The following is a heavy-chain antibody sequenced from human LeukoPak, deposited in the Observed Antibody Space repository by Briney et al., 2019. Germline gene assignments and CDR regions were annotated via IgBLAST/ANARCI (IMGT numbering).Heavy chain of an antibody. CDR2: ISSYNGNT. CDR1: GYTFTSYG. J-gene: IGHJ4*02. CDR3: ARLDSGYDCGGSFVDY. Sequence: ASVKVSCKASGYTFTSYGISWVRQAPGQGLEWMGWISSYNGNTNYAQKLQGRVTMTTDTSTSTAYMELRSLRSDDTAVYYCARLDSGYDCGGSFVDYWGQGTLVTVSS. D-gene: IGHD5-12*01. V-gene: IGHV1-18*01.